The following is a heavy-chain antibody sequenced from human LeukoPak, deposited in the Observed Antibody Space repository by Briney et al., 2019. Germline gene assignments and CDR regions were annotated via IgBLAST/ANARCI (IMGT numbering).Heavy chain of an antibody. Sequence: PGGSLRLSCAASGFTFSNYWMHWFRQAPGKGLVWVPRINSDESSTVYADSVKGRFTISRDNAKNTLHLQMNSLRAEDTAVYYCARGDSRGYYYTSGFDPWGQGTLVTVSS. V-gene: IGHV3-74*01. CDR1: GFTFSNYW. D-gene: IGHD3-22*01. J-gene: IGHJ5*02. CDR2: INSDESST. CDR3: ARGDSRGYYYTSGFDP.